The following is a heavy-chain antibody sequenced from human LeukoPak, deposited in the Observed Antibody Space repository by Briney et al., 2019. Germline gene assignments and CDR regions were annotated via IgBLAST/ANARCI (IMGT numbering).Heavy chain of an antibody. CDR2: IIPIFGKA. J-gene: IGHJ6*02. V-gene: IGHV1-69*13. Sequence: GASVTLSCKASGGTFSSYAISWVRQAPGQGLEWMGGIIPIFGKANYAQKFQGRVTITADESTSTAYMELSSLRSEDTAVYYCATSLEADPYCSSTSCYGSYYYYGMDVWGQGTAVTVSS. CDR1: GGTFSSYA. CDR3: ATSLEADPYCSSTSCYGSYYYYGMDV. D-gene: IGHD2-2*01.